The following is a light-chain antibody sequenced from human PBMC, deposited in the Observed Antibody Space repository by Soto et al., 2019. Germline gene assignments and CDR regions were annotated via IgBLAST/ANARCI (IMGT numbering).Light chain of an antibody. Sequence: EIVLTQSPATLSLSPGETAALSCRASQSISDYLAWYQQKPGQAPRLLIYDASNRATGVPGRFRGSGSGTDFTLSISSLQPEDFADYFCQHRSNWPLTFGGGTKVDLK. J-gene: IGKJ4*01. CDR3: QHRSNWPLT. CDR1: QSISDY. V-gene: IGKV3-11*01. CDR2: DAS.